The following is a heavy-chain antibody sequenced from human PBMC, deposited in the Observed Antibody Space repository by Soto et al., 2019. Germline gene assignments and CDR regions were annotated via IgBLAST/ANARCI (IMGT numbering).Heavy chain of an antibody. CDR3: ARQTSMITFGGVIVTSNFDC. D-gene: IGHD3-16*02. Sequence: QVQLQESGPGLVKPSETLSLTFTVSGGSISSYYWSWIRQPPGKGLEWIGYIYYSGSTNYNPSLKSRVTISVDTSKNQFSLKLSSVTAADTAVYYCARQTSMITFGGVIVTSNFDCWGQGTLVTVSS. CDR2: IYYSGST. J-gene: IGHJ4*02. V-gene: IGHV4-59*08. CDR1: GGSISSYY.